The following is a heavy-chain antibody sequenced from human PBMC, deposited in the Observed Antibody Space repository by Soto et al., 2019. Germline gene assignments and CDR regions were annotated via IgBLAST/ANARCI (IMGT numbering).Heavy chain of an antibody. CDR2: IFYSGST. D-gene: IGHD2-8*01. CDR1: GGSLSSSSW. Sequence: KTSETLSLTCAVSGGSLSSSSWWSWVRQPPGKTLEWLGEIFYSGSTKYNPSLNSRVTISADQSKNDFSLRLSSVTAADTAVHYCVHHGGVPYYHDFWGQGMLVTVSS. J-gene: IGHJ4*02. V-gene: IGHV4-4*02. CDR3: VHHGGVPYYHDF.